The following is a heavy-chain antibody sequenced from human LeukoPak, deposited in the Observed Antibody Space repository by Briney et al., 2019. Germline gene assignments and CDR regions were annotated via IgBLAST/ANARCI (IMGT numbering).Heavy chain of an antibody. CDR2: IIPIFGTA. V-gene: IGHV1-69*06. J-gene: IGHJ3*02. Sequence: SVKVSCKASGGTFSSYAISWVRQAPGQGLEWMGGIIPIFGTANYAQKFQGRVTITADKSTSTAYMELSSLRSEDTAVYYCAREGRSGGSCYGAFDIWGQGTMVTVSS. CDR3: AREGRSGGSCYGAFDI. D-gene: IGHD2-15*01. CDR1: GGTFSSYA.